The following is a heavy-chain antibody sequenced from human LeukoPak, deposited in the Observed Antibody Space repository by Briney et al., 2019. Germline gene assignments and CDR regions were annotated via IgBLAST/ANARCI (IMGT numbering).Heavy chain of an antibody. J-gene: IGHJ6*02. D-gene: IGHD4-17*01. CDR1: GMSLSDYY. V-gene: IGHV4-34*01. Sequence: SETLSLTCGVSGMSLSDYYWTWIRQSPGKGLEWIGEVSHDGDTNYNPSLKSRVSISVDTSNDQFSLKLSSVTAADTGVYYCARRALDYDDVAYFYARCSDVWGQGIKVTVS. CDR3: ARRALDYDDVAYFYARCSDV. CDR2: VSHDGDT.